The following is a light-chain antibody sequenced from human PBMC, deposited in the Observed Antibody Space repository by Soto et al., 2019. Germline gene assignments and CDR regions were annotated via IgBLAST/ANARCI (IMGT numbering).Light chain of an antibody. J-gene: IGKJ2*01. CDR2: ATS. CDR1: QSVSSSD. V-gene: IGKV3-20*01. Sequence: EIVLTQSPGTLSLSPGERATLSCRTSQSVSSSDLAWYQQKPGQAPRLLIYATSSGATGIPDRFSGSGSGTDFTLTISRLEPEDFAVYYCQQYGSSPGYIFGQGTKLEIK. CDR3: QQYGSSPGYI.